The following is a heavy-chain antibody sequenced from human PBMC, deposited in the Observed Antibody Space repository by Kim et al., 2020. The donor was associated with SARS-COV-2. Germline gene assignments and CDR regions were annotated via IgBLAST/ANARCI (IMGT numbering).Heavy chain of an antibody. D-gene: IGHD2-2*01. CDR2: MSFDGFSK. V-gene: IGHV3-30*04. CDR1: EFTFSSSI. Sequence: GGSLRLSCVTSEFTFSSSILHWVRQVPGKGLEWVAAMSFDGFSKYFVDSVKGRFSISRDNSKNTMNLELRGLRADDSAVYYCAREGGTSGRCGYFDSWGQGTLVTVSS. J-gene: IGHJ4*02. CDR3: AREGGTSGRCGYFDS.